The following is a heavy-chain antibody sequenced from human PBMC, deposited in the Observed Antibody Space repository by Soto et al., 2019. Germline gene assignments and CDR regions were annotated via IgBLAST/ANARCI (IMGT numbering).Heavy chain of an antibody. D-gene: IGHD2-2*01. Sequence: EVQLVESGGGSVEPGGSLRLSCAASGFNFRGAWMSWVRQAPGKGLEWVGLIKSNIDGGTADYAAPVKARFTISRDDSKNTVFLEMNSLRTDDTAVYYCSVYCISYWCYLSFPPVWGQGTLVTVSS. CDR2: IKSNIDGGTA. CDR1: GFNFRGAW. V-gene: IGHV3-15*01. J-gene: IGHJ4*02. CDR3: SVYCISYWCYLSFPPV.